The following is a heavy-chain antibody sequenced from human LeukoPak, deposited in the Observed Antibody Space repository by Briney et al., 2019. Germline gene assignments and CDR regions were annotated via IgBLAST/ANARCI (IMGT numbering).Heavy chain of an antibody. D-gene: IGHD2-15*01. V-gene: IGHV1-18*01. CDR2: ISAYNGNT. CDR1: GYTFTSYG. J-gene: IGHJ5*02. Sequence: GASVKVSCKASGYTFTSYGISWARQAPGQGLEWMGWISAYNGNTNYAQKLQGRVTMTTDTSTSTAYMELRSLRSDDTAVYYCARALVVVAATHWFDPWGQGTLVTVSS. CDR3: ARALVVVAATHWFDP.